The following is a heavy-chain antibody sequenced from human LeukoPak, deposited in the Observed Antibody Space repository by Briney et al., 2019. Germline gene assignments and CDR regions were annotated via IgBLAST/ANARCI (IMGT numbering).Heavy chain of an antibody. V-gene: IGHV3-48*03. Sequence: PGGSLRLSCAASGFTFSSYEMNWVRQAPGKGLEWASYISSSGYTIHYADSVKGRFTISRDNTKNSLYLQMNSLRAEDTAVYFCARAPYYYDSSGYFQHWGQGTLVTVSS. D-gene: IGHD3-22*01. J-gene: IGHJ1*01. CDR2: ISSSGYTI. CDR1: GFTFSSYE. CDR3: ARAPYYYDSSGYFQH.